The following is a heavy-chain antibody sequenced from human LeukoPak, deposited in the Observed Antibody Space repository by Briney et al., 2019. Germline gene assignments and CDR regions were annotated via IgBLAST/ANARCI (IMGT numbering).Heavy chain of an antibody. D-gene: IGHD5-18*01. V-gene: IGHV1-69*13. J-gene: IGHJ4*02. CDR2: IIPMFGIP. CDR3: ARAVSGYTYGPFDY. CDR1: GGTFSSYT. Sequence: EASVKVSCKASGGTFSSYTFNWVRQAPRHGLEWMGGIIPMFGIPNYAPRFQGRVTITVDESTNTAYMELRSLTSEDTAVYYCARAVSGYTYGPFDYWGQGTLVTVSS.